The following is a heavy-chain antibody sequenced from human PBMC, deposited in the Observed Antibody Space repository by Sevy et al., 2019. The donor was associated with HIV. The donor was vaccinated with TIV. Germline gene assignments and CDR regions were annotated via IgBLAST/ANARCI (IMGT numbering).Heavy chain of an antibody. CDR3: AALEGFGMGNNWFDP. D-gene: IGHD3-3*01. Sequence: SETLSLACTVSGGSIRNNDYDWGWIRQRPGKGLEWIGAIFYSGTAYSSPSLKSRVTISVDTPKNQFSLKLNSVTAADTAVYYCAALEGFGMGNNWFDPWGQGTLVTVSS. CDR2: IFYSGTA. J-gene: IGHJ5*02. V-gene: IGHV4-39*01. CDR1: GGSIRNNDYD.